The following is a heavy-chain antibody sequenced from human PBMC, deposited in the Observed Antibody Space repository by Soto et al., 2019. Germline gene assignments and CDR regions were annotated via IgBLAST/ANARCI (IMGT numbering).Heavy chain of an antibody. Sequence: QVQLQESGPGLVRPSQTLSLTCTVSGGSFNSEHYHWTWIRQAPGKGLEWIGYIHYTGSIRYNPSLQRRVTMSVDTSKNLFSLNLSSVTAADTAVYFCVREDDGGDRDYYGLDVWGQGTTVTVSS. J-gene: IGHJ6*02. CDR2: IHYTGSI. CDR1: GGSFNSEHYH. D-gene: IGHD2-21*02. CDR3: VREDDGGDRDYYGLDV. V-gene: IGHV4-30-4*01.